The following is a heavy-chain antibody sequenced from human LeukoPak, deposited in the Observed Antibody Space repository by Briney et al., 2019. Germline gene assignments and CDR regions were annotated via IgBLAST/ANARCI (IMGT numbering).Heavy chain of an antibody. CDR1: GFPLSTSGVG. Sequence: GPTLVNPTQTLTLTCTFSGFPLSTSGVGVGWIRQPPGKALEWLALIYWNDDKRYSPSLKSRLTIAKDTSKNQVVLTMTNMDPVDTATYYCAHCNYYGSGSYYTNYYYYYMDVWGKGTTVTVSS. D-gene: IGHD3-10*01. V-gene: IGHV2-5*01. CDR3: AHCNYYGSGSYYTNYYYYYMDV. CDR2: IYWNDDK. J-gene: IGHJ6*03.